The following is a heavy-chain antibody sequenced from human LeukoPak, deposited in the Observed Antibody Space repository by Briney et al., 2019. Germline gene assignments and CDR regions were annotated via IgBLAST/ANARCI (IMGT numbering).Heavy chain of an antibody. CDR2: ISAYNGNT. Sequence: GASVKVSCKASSYTFTSYGISWLRQAPGQGLEWMGWISAYNGNTNYAQKLQGRVTMTTDTSTSTAYMELRSLRSDDTAVYYCASLDYYYYGMDVWGQGTTVTVSS. CDR3: ASLDYYYYGMDV. V-gene: IGHV1-18*01. J-gene: IGHJ6*02. CDR1: SYTFTSYG.